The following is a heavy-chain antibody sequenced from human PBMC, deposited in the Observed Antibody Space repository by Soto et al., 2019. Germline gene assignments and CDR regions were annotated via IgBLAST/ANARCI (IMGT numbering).Heavy chain of an antibody. Sequence: PGGSLRLSCAVSGFPFSFYGFHWVRQSPGKGLEWLEVIVSDGSAIYHADSLEGRFFISRDNSKDILYLQMNSLRVEDTAVYYCARDDAFDNENGFDMWGQGTMVTVSS. CDR2: IVSDGSAI. D-gene: IGHD3-3*02. J-gene: IGHJ3*02. CDR3: ARDDAFDNENGFDM. CDR1: GFPFSFYG. V-gene: IGHV3-33*01.